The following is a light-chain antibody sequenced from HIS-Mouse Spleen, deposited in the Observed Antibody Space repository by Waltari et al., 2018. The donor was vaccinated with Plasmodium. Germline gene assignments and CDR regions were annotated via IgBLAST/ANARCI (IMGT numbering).Light chain of an antibody. CDR1: SLRSYY. V-gene: IGLV3-19*01. CDR3: NSRDSSGNHVV. CDR2: GKN. Sequence: SSELTQDPAVSVALGQTVRITCQGDSLRSYYASWYQQKPGQAPVLVIYGKNNRPSGIPDRFSGSSSGNTASLTITGAQAEDEADYSGNSRDSSGNHVVFGGGTKLTVL. J-gene: IGLJ2*01.